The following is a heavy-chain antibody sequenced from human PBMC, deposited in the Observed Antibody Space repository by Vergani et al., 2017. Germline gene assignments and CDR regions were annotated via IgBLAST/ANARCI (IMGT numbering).Heavy chain of an antibody. CDR2: TYFSGTT. CDR3: ASRYCSSKTRCWEFGS. D-gene: IGHD2-2*01. CDR1: GGSISSGDYY. Sequence: QVQLQESGPGLVKPSQTLSLTCTVSGGSISSGDYYWSWLRQPPGKALEWIGYTYFSGTTYYNPSLKSRVAISVDTSKNQFSLKLNSVTAADTAVYYCASRYCSSKTRCWEFGSWGRGILVTVSS. V-gene: IGHV4-30-4*01. J-gene: IGHJ4*02.